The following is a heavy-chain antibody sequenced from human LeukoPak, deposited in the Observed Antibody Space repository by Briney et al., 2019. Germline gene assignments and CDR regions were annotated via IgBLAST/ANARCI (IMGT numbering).Heavy chain of an antibody. J-gene: IGHJ4*02. CDR2: VFNGGST. Sequence: SETLSLTCSVSGASINSHYWSWIRQSPGKGLEWIGYVFNGGSTNYNPSLKSRVTMSLDTSRDQFSLRLSTVTAADTAIYYCASRPAGSTWYGVFDYWSQGTLVTVSS. CDR3: ASRPAGSTWYGVFDY. D-gene: IGHD6-13*01. V-gene: IGHV4-59*11. CDR1: GASINSHY.